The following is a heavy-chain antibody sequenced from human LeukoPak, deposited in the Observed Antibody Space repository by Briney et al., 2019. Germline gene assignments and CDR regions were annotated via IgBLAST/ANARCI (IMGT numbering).Heavy chain of an antibody. D-gene: IGHD6-19*01. V-gene: IGHV3-11*01. CDR3: ARDRKQWLALDY. Sequence: GPLSLSCAASGFPLSDYYMSWIRQAPGKGLEWVSYISSSGSTIYYADSVKGRFTISRDNAKNSLYLQMNNLRAEDTAVYYCARDRKQWLALDYWGQGTLVTVSS. J-gene: IGHJ4*02. CDR1: GFPLSDYY. CDR2: ISSSGSTI.